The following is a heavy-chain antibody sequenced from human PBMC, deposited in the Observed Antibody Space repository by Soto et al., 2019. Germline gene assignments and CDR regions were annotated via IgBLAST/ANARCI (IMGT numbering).Heavy chain of an antibody. CDR3: ARESSNSPAAFDF. CDR1: GGSDNSDYYY. Sequence: QVQLQESGPGLVKPSETLSLTCTVSGGSDNSDYYYWSWIRQPPVKGLEWIGYIYHTGSTNYNPSLKSRVTISVDTSRNKFSLKLTSVIAADTAVFYCARESSNSPAAFDFWGQGTLVTVSS. D-gene: IGHD6-6*01. J-gene: IGHJ4*02. CDR2: IYHTGST. V-gene: IGHV4-61*01.